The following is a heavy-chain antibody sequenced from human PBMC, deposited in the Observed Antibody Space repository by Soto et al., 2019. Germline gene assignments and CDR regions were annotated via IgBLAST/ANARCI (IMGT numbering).Heavy chain of an antibody. Sequence: QVQLVQSGAEVKKPGASVKVSCKASGYTFTTYGITWVRQAHRQGLEWMGWISAYSGNTNYAQKLQGRLTVTSDTSTNTAYMDLRSLRSDDTAVYYCARVVKAGDYGDYGRYYFDYWGHGTLVTVSS. V-gene: IGHV1-18*04. CDR1: GYTFTTYG. J-gene: IGHJ4*01. CDR3: ARVVKAGDYGDYGRYYFDY. CDR2: ISAYSGNT. D-gene: IGHD4-17*01.